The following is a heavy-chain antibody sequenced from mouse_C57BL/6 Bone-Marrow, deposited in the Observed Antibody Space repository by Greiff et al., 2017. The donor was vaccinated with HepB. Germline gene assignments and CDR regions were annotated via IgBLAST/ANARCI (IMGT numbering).Heavy chain of an antibody. CDR1: GFTFSDYG. D-gene: IGHD1-1*01. V-gene: IGHV5-17*01. CDR3: ARGTYYGSSSPFAY. Sequence: EVHLVESGGGLVKPGGSLKLSCAASGFTFSDYGMHWVRQAPEQGLEWVAYISSGSSTIYYADTVKGRFTISRDNAKNTLFLQMTSLRSEDTAMYYCARGTYYGSSSPFAYWGQGTLVTVSA. CDR2: ISSGSSTI. J-gene: IGHJ3*01.